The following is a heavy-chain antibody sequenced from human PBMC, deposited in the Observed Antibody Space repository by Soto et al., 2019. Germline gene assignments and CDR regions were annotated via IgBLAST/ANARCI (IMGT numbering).Heavy chain of an antibody. J-gene: IGHJ6*02. CDR2: IIPLFGTT. CDR1: GDTFKNCV. CDR3: AAELGFGKLSVV. Sequence: QGQVVQSGGEVRRPVSSVKVSCKASGDTFKNCVISWVRQAPGQGLEWMGGIIPLFGTTDFAQRFQGRLTITTDESTTTAYMELSRLRSEDTATYYCAAELGFGKLSVVWGQGTTVIVAS. V-gene: IGHV1-69*01. D-gene: IGHD3-10*01.